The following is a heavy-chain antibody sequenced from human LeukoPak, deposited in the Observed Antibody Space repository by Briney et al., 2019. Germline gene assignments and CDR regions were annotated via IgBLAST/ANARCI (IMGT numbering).Heavy chain of an antibody. CDR3: ATNSANYHDVFDV. D-gene: IGHD1-26*01. V-gene: IGHV1-2*04. CDR2: INPKSGGT. CDR1: GYTFTGYY. Sequence: ASVKVSCKASGYTFTGYYIHWVRQAPGQGLEWMGWINPKSGGTKYAQKLQGWVTMTRDTSISTAYMELSRLRSDDTAMYYCATNSANYHDVFDVWGQGTMVTVSS. J-gene: IGHJ3*01.